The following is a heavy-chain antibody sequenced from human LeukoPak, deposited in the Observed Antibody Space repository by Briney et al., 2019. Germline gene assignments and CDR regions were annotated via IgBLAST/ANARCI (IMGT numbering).Heavy chain of an antibody. CDR1: GFTFSSYA. J-gene: IGHJ4*02. Sequence: GGSLRLSCAASGFTFSSYAMSWVRQAPGKGLEWVSAISGSGGSTYYADSEKGRFTISRDNSKNTLYLQMNSLRAEDTAVYYCAKGTRLWFGEDYYDYWGQGTLVTVSS. CDR3: AKGTRLWFGEDYYDY. CDR2: ISGSGGST. V-gene: IGHV3-23*01. D-gene: IGHD3-10*01.